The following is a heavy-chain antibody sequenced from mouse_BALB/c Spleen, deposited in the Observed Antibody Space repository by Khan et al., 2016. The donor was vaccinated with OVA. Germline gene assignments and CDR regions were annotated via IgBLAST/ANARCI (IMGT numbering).Heavy chain of an antibody. V-gene: IGHV5-6*01. CDR3: ARQGLRQDWYFDV. CDR1: GFTFSSYG. CDR2: ISSGGSYT. J-gene: IGHJ1*01. Sequence: EVELVESGGDLVKPGGSLKLSCATSGFTFSSYGMSWVRQTPDKRLEWIAAISSGGSYTYYPDSLKGRFTISRDNAKNTLYLQMTRLKSEDTSMYYGARQGLRQDWYFDVWGAGTTVTVSA. D-gene: IGHD2-2*01.